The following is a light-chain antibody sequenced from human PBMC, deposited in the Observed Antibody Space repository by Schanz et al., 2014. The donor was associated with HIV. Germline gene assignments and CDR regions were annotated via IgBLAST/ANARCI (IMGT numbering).Light chain of an antibody. CDR2: GAS. V-gene: IGKV1-27*01. J-gene: IGKJ4*01. CDR3: QKYNSAPLT. CDR1: QGISTY. Sequence: DIQLTQSPSFLSASVGDRVTITCRASQGISTYLAWYQRRPGMVPKLLIYGASTLQSGVPSRFSGSGSGTDFTLTISSLQPEDVATYYCQKYNSAPLTFGGGTKVEIK.